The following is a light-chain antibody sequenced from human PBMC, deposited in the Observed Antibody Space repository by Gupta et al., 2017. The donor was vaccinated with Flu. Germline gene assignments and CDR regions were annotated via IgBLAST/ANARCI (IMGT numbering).Light chain of an antibody. CDR1: PSVSSS. Sequence: ETVMTQSTATLSVSPGERATLSCRASPSVSSSLAWYQQKPGQAPRLLIYDASTRATGIPARFSGSGSGTEFTLTISSLQSEDFAIYYCQQYYNWLWTFGPGTKVEIK. CDR3: QQYYNWLWT. V-gene: IGKV3-15*01. CDR2: DAS. J-gene: IGKJ1*01.